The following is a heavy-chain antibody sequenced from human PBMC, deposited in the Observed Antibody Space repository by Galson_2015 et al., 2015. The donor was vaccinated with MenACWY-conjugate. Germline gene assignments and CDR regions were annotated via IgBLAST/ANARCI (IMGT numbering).Heavy chain of an antibody. CDR2: LNADGASI. J-gene: IGHJ4*02. V-gene: IGHV3-74*01. Sequence: SLRLSCAASGFTFSSYWMHWVRQTPGKGLVWVARLNADGASINYADSVQGRFTISRDNAKNTLYLQMNSLRAEDTAVYYCARLGGNYRTTSHFDYWGQGTLVTVSS. D-gene: IGHD1-26*01. CDR1: GFTFSSYW. CDR3: ARLGGNYRTTSHFDY.